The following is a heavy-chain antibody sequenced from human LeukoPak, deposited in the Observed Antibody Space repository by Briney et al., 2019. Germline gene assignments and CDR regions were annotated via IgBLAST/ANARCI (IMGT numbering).Heavy chain of an antibody. CDR2: ISSSSSTI. D-gene: IGHD2-21*02. J-gene: IGHJ4*02. Sequence: GGSLRLSCAASGFTFSYYSMNWVRQAPGKGLEWLSYISSSSSTIYYADSVKGRFTVSRDNAKNSLYLQMNSLRAEDTAVYYCARDDTGDYYFDYWGQGTLVTVSS. CDR1: GFTFSYYS. CDR3: ARDDTGDYYFDY. V-gene: IGHV3-48*01.